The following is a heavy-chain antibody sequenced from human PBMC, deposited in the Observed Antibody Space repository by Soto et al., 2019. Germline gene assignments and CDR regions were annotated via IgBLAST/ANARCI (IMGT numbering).Heavy chain of an antibody. CDR2: IDWEEEK. CDR1: GFSLSRKGMS. Sequence: SGPTLVNPKQTLILTCAFSGFSLSRKGMSVSWIRQPPGKALEFLALIDWEEEKFYSPSLRTRLTVSKDTSKSQVVLTLTNVDPVDTATYYCTRSTIWNSEYYFDYWCQGPLVSV. D-gene: IGHD1-7*01. V-gene: IGHV2-70*01. CDR3: TRSTIWNSEYYFDY. J-gene: IGHJ4*02.